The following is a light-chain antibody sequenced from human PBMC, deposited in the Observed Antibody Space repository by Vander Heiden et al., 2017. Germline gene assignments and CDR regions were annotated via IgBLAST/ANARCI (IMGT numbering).Light chain of an antibody. CDR3: QQYAKAIGS. V-gene: IGKV3-20*01. J-gene: IGKJ2*03. CDR1: QSVSNNS. Sequence: IAFTQSPGPLPLSPGERATPTCRASQSVSNNSLAWYQQKPGQAPRLLIYDSSTRATDVPDRFSGSGSETDFTLTISTLEPEDFGVYYCQQYAKAIGSFGQGTKLEI. CDR2: DSS.